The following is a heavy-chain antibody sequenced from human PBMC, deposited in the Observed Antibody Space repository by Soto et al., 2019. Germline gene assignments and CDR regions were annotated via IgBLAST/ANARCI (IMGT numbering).Heavy chain of an antibody. Sequence: QVQLQQWGAGLLKPSETLSLTCAVYGGSFSGYYWSWIRQPPGKGLEWIGEINHSGSTNYNPSLKCRVTISVDTSKSQFSLKLSSVTAADTAVYYCATTLAGYCSGGSCFRPHDAFDIWGQGTMVTVSS. CDR1: GGSFSGYY. V-gene: IGHV4-34*01. CDR3: ATTLAGYCSGGSCFRPHDAFDI. D-gene: IGHD2-15*01. J-gene: IGHJ3*02. CDR2: INHSGST.